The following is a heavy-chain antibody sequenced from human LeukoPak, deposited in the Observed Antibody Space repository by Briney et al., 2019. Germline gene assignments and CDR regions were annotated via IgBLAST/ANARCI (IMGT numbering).Heavy chain of an antibody. CDR2: INPNSGGT. J-gene: IGHJ3*01. CDR1: GYTFTYFY. V-gene: IGHV1-2*02. D-gene: IGHD3-3*01. Sequence: ASVKVSCKASGYTFTYFYIHWVRQAPGQGLEWMGWINPNSGGTNYAQKFQGRVTMTRVPSMSTAYVEVTRLRADDTAVYFCTRDAPYDDDFSSGYKIEAFDVWGQGTLVTVSS. CDR3: TRDAPYDDDFSSGYKIEAFDV.